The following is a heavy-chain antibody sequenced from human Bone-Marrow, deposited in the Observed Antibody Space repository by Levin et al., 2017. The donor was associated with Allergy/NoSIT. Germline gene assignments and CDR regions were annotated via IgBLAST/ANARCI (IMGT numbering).Heavy chain of an antibody. Sequence: SVKVSCKVSGGTFSTYAINWVRQAPGQGLEWMGKIIPVFPTADYAQKFQGRVTITADESTATAYMELSSLRSEDTAVYYCATEPSPDGYYYYGMDVWGQGTTVTVSS. V-gene: IGHV1-69*13. CDR1: GGTFSTYA. CDR3: ATEPSPDGYYYYGMDV. D-gene: IGHD1-14*01. CDR2: IIPVFPTA. J-gene: IGHJ6*02.